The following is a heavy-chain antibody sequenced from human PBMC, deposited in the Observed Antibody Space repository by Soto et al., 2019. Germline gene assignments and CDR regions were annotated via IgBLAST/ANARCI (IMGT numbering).Heavy chain of an antibody. CDR1: GFVFSTYS. CDR3: ARPAGRVDYFAY. V-gene: IGHV3-48*02. D-gene: IGHD2-15*01. CDR2: ISSSSSTI. J-gene: IGHJ4*02. Sequence: EVQLVESGGGLVQPGGSLRLSCAASGFVFSTYSMNWVRQAPGKGLEWVSYISSSSSTIYYADSVQGRFTISRDNAKNSLYLQVNSLRDEDPAVYYCARPAGRVDYFAYWGQGTLVTVSS.